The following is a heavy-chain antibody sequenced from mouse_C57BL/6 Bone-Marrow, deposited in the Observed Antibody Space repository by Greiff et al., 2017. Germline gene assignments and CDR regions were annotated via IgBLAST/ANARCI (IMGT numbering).Heavy chain of an antibody. CDR2: IYPGSGNT. CDR1: CYTFTDYY. V-gene: IGHV1-76*01. Sequence: QVQLQQSGAELVRPGASVKLSCKASCYTFTDYYINWVKQRPGQGLEWIARIYPGSGNTYYNEKFKGKATLTAEKSSSTAYMQLSSLTSEDSAVYFCARTGDSSGYPAWFAYWGQGTLVTVSA. D-gene: IGHD3-2*02. J-gene: IGHJ3*01. CDR3: ARTGDSSGYPAWFAY.